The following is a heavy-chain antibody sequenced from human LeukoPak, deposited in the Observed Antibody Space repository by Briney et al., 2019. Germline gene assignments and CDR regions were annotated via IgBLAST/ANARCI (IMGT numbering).Heavy chain of an antibody. CDR1: GRSFSGYY. V-gene: IGHV4-34*01. Sequence: PSETLSLTCAVYGRSFSGYYWSWIRQPPGKGLEWIGEINHSGNSNYNPSLKSRVTISVDTSKNQFSLKLSSVTAAVTAVYYCARGFRMIRGVFISFRVFDIWGPGTMVTVSS. CDR2: INHSGNS. D-gene: IGHD3-10*01. J-gene: IGHJ3*02. CDR3: ARGFRMIRGVFISFRVFDI.